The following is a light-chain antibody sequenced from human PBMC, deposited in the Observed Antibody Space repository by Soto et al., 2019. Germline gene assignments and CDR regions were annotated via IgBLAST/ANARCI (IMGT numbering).Light chain of an antibody. CDR3: QHYTSSQIT. Sequence: EIVLTQSPDTLSLSPGERSTLSGRASKSVSSTYLAWYQQKPGQAPRLLIYGASSMATGIPERFSGSESGTDFTLTISRLEPEDFAVYYCQHYTSSQITFGGGTKVEIK. CDR1: KSVSSTY. J-gene: IGKJ4*01. CDR2: GAS. V-gene: IGKV3-20*01.